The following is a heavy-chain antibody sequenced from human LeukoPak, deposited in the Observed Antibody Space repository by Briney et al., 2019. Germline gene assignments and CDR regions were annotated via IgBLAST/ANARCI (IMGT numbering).Heavy chain of an antibody. D-gene: IGHD3-22*01. Sequence: PSETLSLTCGVYGGSFSGHYWNWIRQVPGKGLELIGEINHSGSTNYNPSLKSRVSISVDTSKKQFSLKLSSVTAADTAVYYCATRTYYYDNSALSHEYWGQGTQVTVSS. CDR1: GGSFSGHY. CDR2: INHSGST. V-gene: IGHV4-34*01. J-gene: IGHJ4*02. CDR3: ATRTYYYDNSALSHEY.